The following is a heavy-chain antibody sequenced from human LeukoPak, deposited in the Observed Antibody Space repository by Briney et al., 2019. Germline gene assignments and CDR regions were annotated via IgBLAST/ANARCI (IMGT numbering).Heavy chain of an antibody. CDR3: ATYTVVTEFSDY. D-gene: IGHD2-15*01. J-gene: IGHJ4*02. Sequence: GGSLRLSCAASGFTFSSYSMNWVRQAPGKGLEWVSSISSSSSYIYYADSVKGRFTISRDNAKNSLYLRMNSLRAEDTAVYYCATYTVVTEFSDYWGQGTLVTVSS. CDR2: ISSSSSYI. V-gene: IGHV3-21*01. CDR1: GFTFSSYS.